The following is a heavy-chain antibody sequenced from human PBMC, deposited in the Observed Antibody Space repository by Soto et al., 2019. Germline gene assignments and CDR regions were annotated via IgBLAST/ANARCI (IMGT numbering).Heavy chain of an antibody. CDR3: AKDRTIKAAAGTYSFFDY. CDR1: GFTFSDYY. V-gene: IGHV3-11*01. J-gene: IGHJ4*02. Sequence: GGSLRLSCAASGFTFSDYYMSWIRQAPGKGLEWVSYISSSGGSTYYADSVKGRFTISRDNSKNTLYLQMNSLRAEDTAVYYCAKDRTIKAAAGTYSFFDYWGQGTLVTVSS. CDR2: ISSSGGST. D-gene: IGHD6-13*01.